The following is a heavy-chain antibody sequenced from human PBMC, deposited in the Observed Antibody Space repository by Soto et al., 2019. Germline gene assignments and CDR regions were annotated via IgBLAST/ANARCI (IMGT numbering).Heavy chain of an antibody. D-gene: IGHD6-13*01. CDR2: ICPGDSDT. CDR3: ARHLAGTNYYYGMDV. Sequence: WVREMPGKGLEWMGMICPGDSDTRYSPSFQGQVTISADKSISTAYLQWSSLKASDTTMYYCARHLAGTNYYYGMDVWGQGTTVTVSS. J-gene: IGHJ6*02. V-gene: IGHV5-51*01.